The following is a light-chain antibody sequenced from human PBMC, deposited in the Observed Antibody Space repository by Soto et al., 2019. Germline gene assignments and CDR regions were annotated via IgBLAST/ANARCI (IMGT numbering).Light chain of an antibody. Sequence: DIQMTQSPSSLSASVGDRVTITCQASQDISNYLNWYQQKPGKAPKLLIYDASNLETGVPSRFSGSGSGTDFTFTISSLQPEDIATYYCQKCDYLPIFGPGTTVDFK. CDR3: QKCDYLPI. J-gene: IGKJ3*01. CDR1: QDISNY. CDR2: DAS. V-gene: IGKV1-33*01.